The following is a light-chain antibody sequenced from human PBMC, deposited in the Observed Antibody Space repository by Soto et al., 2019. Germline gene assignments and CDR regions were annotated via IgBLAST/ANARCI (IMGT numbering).Light chain of an antibody. Sequence: EIVLTQSPATLSLSPGERATLSCRASQSVSTYLAWYQQKPGQAPSLRIYDAANRATVIPARFSGSGSGTDFNLTISSLEPEDFAVYYCQHRSNWPRTFGQGTKLEIK. CDR3: QHRSNWPRT. CDR2: DAA. CDR1: QSVSTY. J-gene: IGKJ2*01. V-gene: IGKV3-11*01.